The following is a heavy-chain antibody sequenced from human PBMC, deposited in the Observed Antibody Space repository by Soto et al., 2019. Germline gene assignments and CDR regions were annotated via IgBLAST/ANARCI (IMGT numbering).Heavy chain of an antibody. D-gene: IGHD3-10*01. CDR3: AKDLYGSGGGGGDY. V-gene: IGHV3-23*01. Sequence: EVQLLESGGGLVQPGGSLRLSCAASGFTFSSYAMSWVRQAPGKGLEWVSAISGSGGSTYYADSVKGRFTISRDNSKNTLYLQMNRLRAEDTDVYYCAKDLYGSGGGGGDYWGQGTLVTVAS. J-gene: IGHJ4*02. CDR2: ISGSGGST. CDR1: GFTFSSYA.